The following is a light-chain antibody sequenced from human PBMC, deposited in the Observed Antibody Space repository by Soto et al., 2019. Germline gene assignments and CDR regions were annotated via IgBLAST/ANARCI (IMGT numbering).Light chain of an antibody. Sequence: DIQMTQSPSSLSASVGDRVTISCRASQSITDYLNWYQQRPGQAPKLLIYAASNFHSGVPARFSGSGSGADFTLTINGLQPEDSATYFCQQSYRTPLTFGGGTKVDIK. J-gene: IGKJ4*01. CDR3: QQSYRTPLT. CDR1: QSITDY. CDR2: AAS. V-gene: IGKV1-39*01.